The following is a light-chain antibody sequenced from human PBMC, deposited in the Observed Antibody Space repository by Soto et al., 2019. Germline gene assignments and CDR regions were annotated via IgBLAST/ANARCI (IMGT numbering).Light chain of an antibody. V-gene: IGKV3-11*01. J-gene: IGKJ4*01. CDR2: DAS. Sequence: IVLTQSPATLSLSPGERATLSCRSSQSVGWSLGWYQQKPGQAPRLLIYDASNRATGIPDRFSGSGSGTDFTLTISSLEPEDFAVYYCQQRNYPLTFGGGTKVDIK. CDR1: QSVGWS. CDR3: QQRNYPLT.